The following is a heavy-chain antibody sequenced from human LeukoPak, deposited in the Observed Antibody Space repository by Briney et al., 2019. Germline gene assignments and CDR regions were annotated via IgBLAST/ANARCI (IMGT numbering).Heavy chain of an antibody. CDR2: INTNTGNP. CDR3: ARGDSSGWDY. J-gene: IGHJ4*02. CDR1: GYAFTSYG. D-gene: IGHD6-19*01. V-gene: IGHV7-4-1*02. Sequence: ASVKVSCKASGYAFTSYGINWVRQAPGQGLEWMGWINTNTGNPTYAQGFTGRFVFSLDTSVSTAYLQISSLKAEDTAVYYCARGDSSGWDYWGQGTLVTVSS.